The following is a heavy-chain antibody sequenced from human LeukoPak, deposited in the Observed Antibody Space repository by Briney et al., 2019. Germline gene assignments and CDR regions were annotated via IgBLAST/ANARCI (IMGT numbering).Heavy chain of an antibody. CDR1: GSSISSYY. CDR2: ISDIGSI. CDR3: AGHHPRNTVDF. D-gene: IGHD2-8*02. Sequence: PSETLSLTCTVSGSSISSYYWSWIRQPPGKGLEWIAYISDIGSINYNPSPKSRVTISLDTSKNQFSLKLSSVTAADTAVYYCAGHHPRNTVDFWGQGTLVTVSS. V-gene: IGHV4-59*08. J-gene: IGHJ4*02.